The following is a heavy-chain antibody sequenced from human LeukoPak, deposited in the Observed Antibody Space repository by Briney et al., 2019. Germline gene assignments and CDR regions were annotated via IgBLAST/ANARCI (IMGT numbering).Heavy chain of an antibody. CDR3: ARGIVVVPAAIRAFDI. J-gene: IGHJ3*02. Sequence: SVKVSCKASGGTFSSYAISWVRQAPGQGLEWMGGIIPIFGTANYAQKFQGRVMITADESTSTAYMELSSLRSEDTAVYYCARGIVVVPAAIRAFDIWGQGTMVTVSS. CDR1: GGTFSSYA. D-gene: IGHD2-2*01. V-gene: IGHV1-69*13. CDR2: IIPIFGTA.